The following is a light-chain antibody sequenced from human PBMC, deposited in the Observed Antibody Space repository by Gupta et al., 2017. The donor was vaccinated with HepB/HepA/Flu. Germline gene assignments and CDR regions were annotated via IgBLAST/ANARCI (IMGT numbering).Light chain of an antibody. Sequence: DIQMTQSPSSLSASVGDRITITCRASQSISRYLNWYQQRPGKAPKLLIYMASSLQSGIPSRFSGSGSGTDFTLTISSLQPEDFASYYCQQSFSAPLTFGGGTKVEIK. CDR2: MAS. V-gene: IGKV1-39*01. J-gene: IGKJ4*01. CDR1: QSISRY. CDR3: QQSFSAPLT.